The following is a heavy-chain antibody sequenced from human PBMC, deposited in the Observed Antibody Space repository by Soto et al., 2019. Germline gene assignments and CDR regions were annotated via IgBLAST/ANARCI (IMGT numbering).Heavy chain of an antibody. V-gene: IGHV4-34*01. CDR3: ARGQVVVVPAADYYGMDV. CDR1: GGSFSGYY. Sequence: SETLSLTCAVYGGSFSGYYWSWIRQPPGKGLEWIGEINHSGSTNYNPSLKSRVTISVDTTKNQFSLKLSSVTAADTAVYYCARGQVVVVPAADYYGMDVWGQGTTVTVSS. CDR2: INHSGST. D-gene: IGHD2-2*01. J-gene: IGHJ6*02.